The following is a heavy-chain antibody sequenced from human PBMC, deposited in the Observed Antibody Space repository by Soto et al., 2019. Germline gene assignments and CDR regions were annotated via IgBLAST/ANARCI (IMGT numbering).Heavy chain of an antibody. Sequence: EVQLVESGGGLVQPGRSLRLSCAASGFTFDDYAMHWVRRVPGKGLEWVSSISWNSNIIGYADSVKGRFTISRDNAKNSPYRQMHSLRAEDTALYYCAKGGPDGFCSGGRCYFDYWGQGTLVTVSS. J-gene: IGHJ4*02. CDR1: GFTFDDYA. D-gene: IGHD2-15*01. V-gene: IGHV3-9*01. CDR3: AKGGPDGFCSGGRCYFDY. CDR2: ISWNSNII.